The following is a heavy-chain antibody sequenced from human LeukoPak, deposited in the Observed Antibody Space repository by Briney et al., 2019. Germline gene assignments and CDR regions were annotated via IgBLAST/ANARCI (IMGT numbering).Heavy chain of an antibody. J-gene: IGHJ4*02. CDR1: GGSISSSSYY. CDR3: ARRECSSTSCNFDY. CDR2: IHYSGST. D-gene: IGHD2-2*01. V-gene: IGHV4-39*07. Sequence: SETLSLTCTVSGGSISSSSYYWAWIRQPPGKGLEWIGSIHYSGSTYYNPSLQSRVTISIDTSKNQFSLKLRFVTAADTAVYYCARRECSSTSCNFDYWGQGTLVTVSS.